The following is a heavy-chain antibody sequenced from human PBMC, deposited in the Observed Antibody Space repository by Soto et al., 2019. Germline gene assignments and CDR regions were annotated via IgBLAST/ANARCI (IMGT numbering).Heavy chain of an antibody. CDR2: FNPSVGST. CDR3: VRCVGYSYGYVSNYYYYYGMDV. D-gene: IGHD5-18*01. V-gene: IGHV1-46*03. Sequence: GASVKVSCKASGYTFTSYYMHWVRQAPGQGLEWMGLFNPSVGSTSYAQKFQGRVTMTRDTSTSTVYMELSSLRSEDTAVYYCVRCVGYSYGYVSNYYYYYGMDVWGQGTTVTVSS. J-gene: IGHJ6*02. CDR1: GYTFTSYY.